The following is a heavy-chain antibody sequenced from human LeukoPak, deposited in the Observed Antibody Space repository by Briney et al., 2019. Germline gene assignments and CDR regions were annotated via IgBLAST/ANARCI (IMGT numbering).Heavy chain of an antibody. Sequence: PGGSQRLSCAASGFTVSSNYMSWVRQAPGKGLEWVSVIYSGGSTYYADSAKGRFTISRDNSEDTLYLQIHSLRVEDMAVYYCAKDRGYWGRGTLVTVSS. CDR1: GFTVSSNY. J-gene: IGHJ4*02. CDR3: AKDRGY. V-gene: IGHV3-53*01. CDR2: IYSGGST.